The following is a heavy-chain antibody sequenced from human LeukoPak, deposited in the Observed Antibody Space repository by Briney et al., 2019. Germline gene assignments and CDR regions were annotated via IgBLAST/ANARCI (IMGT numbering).Heavy chain of an antibody. J-gene: IGHJ5*02. CDR1: VYTFNTYA. CDR2: IINSASYT. D-gene: IGHD3-10*01. V-gene: IGHV3-23*01. Sequence: PVASLRLSCADSVYTFNTYATSGGRGTPGEGVWWGSDIINSASYTYYADSVWGGVTISRDNTKTTIYQQMNSLRAENTAVYYCACGGSGSYYNAWFDPWGQGTLVTVSS. CDR3: ACGGSGSYYNAWFDP.